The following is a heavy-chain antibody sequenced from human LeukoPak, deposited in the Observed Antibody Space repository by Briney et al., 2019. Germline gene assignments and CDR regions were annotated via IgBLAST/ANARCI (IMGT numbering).Heavy chain of an antibody. D-gene: IGHD1-26*01. J-gene: IGHJ4*02. Sequence: ASVKVSCKVSGYTLTELSMHWVRQAPGKGLEWMGGFDPEDGETTYAQKFKGRVTMTEDTPTDTAYMELSSLRSEDTAVYYCATLGIVGATGDYWGQGTLVTVSS. CDR2: FDPEDGET. CDR1: GYTLTELS. CDR3: ATLGIVGATGDY. V-gene: IGHV1-24*01.